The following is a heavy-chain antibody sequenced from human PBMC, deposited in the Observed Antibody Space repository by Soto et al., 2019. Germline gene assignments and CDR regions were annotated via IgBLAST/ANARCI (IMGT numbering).Heavy chain of an antibody. D-gene: IGHD7-27*01. J-gene: IGHJ4*02. CDR3: ARDAWGPDY. V-gene: IGHV1-46*01. Sequence: QVQLVQSGAEVTKPGASVKISCKTSGRTSPPYNVHWVRQAPGQGLEWMGIINPSGDSTTYTQKCQGRGSTTRDSSRTTVFMELRSLKSEDTAMYYCARDAWGPDYWGQGTLVTVSS. CDR1: GRTSPPYN. CDR2: INPSGDST.